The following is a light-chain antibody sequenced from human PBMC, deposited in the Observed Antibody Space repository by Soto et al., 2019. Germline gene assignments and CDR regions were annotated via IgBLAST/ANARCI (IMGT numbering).Light chain of an antibody. CDR2: GAS. V-gene: IGKV3-20*01. CDR1: QSISSRY. Sequence: EIVLTQSPGALSLSPGERATLSCRASQSISSRYLAWYQQRPGQTPRLLVYGASNRATGIPDRFSGSGSGTDFTLTVNGLEPEDFAVYYCHQYTTSPRTFGQGTKVEIK. J-gene: IGKJ1*01. CDR3: HQYTTSPRT.